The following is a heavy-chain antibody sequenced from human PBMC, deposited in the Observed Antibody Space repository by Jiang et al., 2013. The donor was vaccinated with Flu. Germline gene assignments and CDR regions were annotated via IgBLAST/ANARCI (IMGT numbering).Heavy chain of an antibody. CDR1: GGAFSSYA. CDR3: AKDRTGYSYGLFDY. Sequence: EVKKPGSSVKVSCKASGGAFSSYAISWVRQVPGQGLEWMGGIIPIFDTTKYAXKFQGRVTVTVDKSTSTAYMELSSLRSEDTAVYYCAKDRTGYSYGLFDYWGQGTLVTVSS. D-gene: IGHD5-18*01. J-gene: IGHJ4*02. V-gene: IGHV1-69*06. CDR2: IIPIFDTT.